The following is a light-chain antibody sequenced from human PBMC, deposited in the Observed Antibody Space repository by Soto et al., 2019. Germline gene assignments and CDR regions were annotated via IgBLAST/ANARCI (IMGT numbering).Light chain of an antibody. V-gene: IGLV2-14*03. CDR2: DVT. J-gene: IGLJ1*01. Sequence: QSALTQPASVSGSPGQSITISCTGTRSDFGGYNYVYWHQHHPGKAPKLIIYDVTNRPAGVSDRFSGSKSGNTASLTISGLQAEDEDYYYCCSYTSSSTDVFGPGTKVTVL. CDR1: RSDFGGYNY. CDR3: CSYTSSSTDV.